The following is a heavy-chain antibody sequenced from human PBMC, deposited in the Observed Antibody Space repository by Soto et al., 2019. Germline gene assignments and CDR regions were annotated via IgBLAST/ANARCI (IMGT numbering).Heavy chain of an antibody. Sequence: QVQLVESGVCWVNPGGSMRLSCAASGLTFRDCYMHWVRQAPGKGLEWVSYIRISGSSIHYEGSVKGRFTIYRDNAKNSLYLQMYSLRAEDTAMEYCARVIFGEWRYPMNVWGQGTTVTVS. V-gene: IGHV3-11*01. D-gene: IGHD3-10*01. CDR2: IRISGSSI. J-gene: IGHJ6*02. CDR1: GLTFRDCY. CDR3: ARVIFGEWRYPMNV.